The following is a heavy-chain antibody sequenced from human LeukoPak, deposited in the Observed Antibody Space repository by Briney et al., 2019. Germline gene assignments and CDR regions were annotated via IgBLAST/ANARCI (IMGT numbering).Heavy chain of an antibody. V-gene: IGHV4-61*02. Sequence: TSETLSLTCTVSGGSISSGSYYWSWIRQPAGKGLEWIGRIYTSGSTNYNPSLKSRVTISVDTSKNQFSLKLSSVTAADTAVYYCARDARAWNYYYMDVWGKGTTVTVSS. CDR1: GGSISSGSYY. J-gene: IGHJ6*03. D-gene: IGHD5-12*01. CDR2: IYTSGST. CDR3: ARDARAWNYYYMDV.